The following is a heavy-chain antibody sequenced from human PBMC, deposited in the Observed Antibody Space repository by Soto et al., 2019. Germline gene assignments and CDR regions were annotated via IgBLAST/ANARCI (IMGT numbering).Heavy chain of an antibody. J-gene: IGHJ6*02. CDR2: IYSGGST. Sequence: PGGSLRLSCAASGFTVSSNYMSWVRQAPGKGLEWVSVIYSGGSTYYADSVKGRFTISRDNSKNTLYLQMNSLRAEDTAVYYCARVGVPAASTYYYGMDVWGQGTTVTVSS. D-gene: IGHD2-2*01. CDR1: GFTVSSNY. V-gene: IGHV3-53*01. CDR3: ARVGVPAASTYYYGMDV.